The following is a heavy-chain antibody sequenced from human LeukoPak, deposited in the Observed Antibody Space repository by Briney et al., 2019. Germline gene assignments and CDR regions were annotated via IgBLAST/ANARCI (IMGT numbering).Heavy chain of an antibody. D-gene: IGHD5-18*01. CDR2: IIPIFDTA. Sequence: SVKVSCKTSGGTISTYAISWVRQAPGQGLEWMGRIIPIFDTANYAQKFQGRVTITADKSTSTTYMELRRLRSEDTAIYYCARDTDTTVVPYFEYWGQGTLVTVSS. V-gene: IGHV1-69*06. J-gene: IGHJ4*02. CDR1: GGTISTYA. CDR3: ARDTDTTVVPYFEY.